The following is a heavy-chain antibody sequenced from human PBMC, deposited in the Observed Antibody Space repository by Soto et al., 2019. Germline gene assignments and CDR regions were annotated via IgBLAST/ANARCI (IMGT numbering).Heavy chain of an antibody. CDR2: IYYTGNT. D-gene: IGHD3-22*01. Sequence: SETLSLTCTVSGASISGTRFYWGWIRQSPGRGLEWIANIYYTGNTYYNPSLKSRLTISIDTSKNQFSLRLSSVAAADSATYFCASQDYYDSTGYYMFPFDNWGPGTLVTVSS. CDR3: ASQDYYDSTGYYMFPFDN. CDR1: GASISGTRFY. V-gene: IGHV4-39*07. J-gene: IGHJ4*02.